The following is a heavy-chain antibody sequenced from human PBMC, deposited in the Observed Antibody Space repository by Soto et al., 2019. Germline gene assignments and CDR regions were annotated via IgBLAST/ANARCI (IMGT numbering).Heavy chain of an antibody. V-gene: IGHV3-33*01. CDR1: GFTFSGFV. Sequence: ESGGGVVQAGESLRLSCATSGFTFSGFVMQWVRQAPGKGLEWVAVIWYDGSHKYYADSVKGRFTISRDDSKSTLYLQMNNLRVEDTAVYYCVRGSFCTTTTCYNLGWFAPWGQGTLVTVSS. D-gene: IGHD2-2*02. CDR3: VRGSFCTTTTCYNLGWFAP. J-gene: IGHJ5*02. CDR2: IWYDGSHK.